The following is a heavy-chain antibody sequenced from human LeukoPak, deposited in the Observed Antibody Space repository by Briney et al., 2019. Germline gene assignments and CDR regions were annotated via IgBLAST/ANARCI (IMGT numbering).Heavy chain of an antibody. CDR1: GFTVSSNY. Sequence: GGSLRLSCAASGFTVSSNYMSWVRQAPGKGLEWVSVIYSGGSTYYADSVKGRFTISRDNSRNTLYLQMNSLRAEDTAVYYCARDDKLKRSTPRYCSGGSCYSYYYCYGMDVWGQGTTVTVSS. CDR3: ARDDKLKRSTPRYCSGGSCYSYYYCYGMDV. CDR2: IYSGGST. V-gene: IGHV3-66*01. D-gene: IGHD2-15*01. J-gene: IGHJ6*02.